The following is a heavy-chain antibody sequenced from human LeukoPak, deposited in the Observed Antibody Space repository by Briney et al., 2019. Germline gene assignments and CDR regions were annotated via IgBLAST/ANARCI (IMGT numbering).Heavy chain of an antibody. CDR2: IRYDGTNK. J-gene: IGHJ6*03. CDR3: AKDTVKVTTIRRVPHYMDV. Sequence: PGVSLRLSYAASGFTFISYGMHWVRQAPGKGLEWVTFIRYDGTNKYYADSVKGRFIISRDNSKNTLYLQMNSLRAEDTGVYYCAKDTVKVTTIRRVPHYMDVWGKGTTVTISS. V-gene: IGHV3-30*02. CDR1: GFTFISYG. D-gene: IGHD5-12*01.